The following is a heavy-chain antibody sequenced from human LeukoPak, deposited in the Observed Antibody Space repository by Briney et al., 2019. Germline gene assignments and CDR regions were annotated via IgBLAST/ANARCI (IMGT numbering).Heavy chain of an antibody. D-gene: IGHD3-10*01. CDR2: IVPIFSTA. Sequence: SVKVSCKASGGTFSGYAISWVRQAPGRGLEWMGGIVPIFSTANYAQKFQGRVTITTDESTTTAYMELSSLTSEDSAVYYCARAPPYGSGSYNYYNYYMNVWGKGTTVTVSS. CDR3: ARAPPYGSGSYNYYNYYMNV. V-gene: IGHV1-69*05. CDR1: GGTFSGYA. J-gene: IGHJ6*03.